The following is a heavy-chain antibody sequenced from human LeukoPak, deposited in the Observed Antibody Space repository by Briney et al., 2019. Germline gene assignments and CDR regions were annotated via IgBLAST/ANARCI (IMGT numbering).Heavy chain of an antibody. CDR3: ARAPLYYYDSSGYFPPLFDY. V-gene: IGHV4-61*02. CDR2: IYTSGST. D-gene: IGHD3-22*01. Sequence: SQTLSLTCTVSGGSISSGSYYWSWIRQPAGKGLEWIGRIYTSGSTNYNPSLKSRVTISVDTSKNQFSLKLSSVNAADTAVYYCARAPLYYYDSSGYFPPLFDYWGQGTLVTVSS. J-gene: IGHJ4*02. CDR1: GGSISSGSYY.